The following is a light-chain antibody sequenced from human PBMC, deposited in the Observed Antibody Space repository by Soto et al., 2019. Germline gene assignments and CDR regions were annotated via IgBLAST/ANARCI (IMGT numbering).Light chain of an antibody. CDR3: QQFSSYPLT. CDR1: QSVSRK. J-gene: IGKJ4*01. V-gene: IGKV3D-15*01. CDR2: DAS. Sequence: VVTQSPATLSVSPGESATLSCRASQSVSRKLVWYQQKHGQAPRLLIYDASNRATGIPARFSGGGSGTDFTLTISRLEPEDFAVYYCQQFSSYPLTFGGGTKVDIK.